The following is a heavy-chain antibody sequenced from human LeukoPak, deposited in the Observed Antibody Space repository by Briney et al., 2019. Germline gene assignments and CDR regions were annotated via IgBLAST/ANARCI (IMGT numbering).Heavy chain of an antibody. CDR1: GGSISSGDYY. CDR3: ARDRIAVAGTFDY. V-gene: IGHV4-30-4*08. J-gene: IGHJ4*02. Sequence: PSQTLSLTCTVSGGSISSGDYYWSWIRQPPGKGLEWIGYIYYSGSTYYNPSLKSRVTISVDTSKNQFSLKLSSVTAADTPVYYCARDRIAVAGTFDYWGQGTLVTVSS. D-gene: IGHD6-19*01. CDR2: IYYSGST.